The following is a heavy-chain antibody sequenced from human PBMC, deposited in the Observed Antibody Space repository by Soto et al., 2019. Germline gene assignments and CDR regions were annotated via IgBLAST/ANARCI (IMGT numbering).Heavy chain of an antibody. J-gene: IGHJ4*02. CDR3: AKSPPVTIFGVVIHYFDT. CDR1: GVTVSNSG. V-gene: IGHV3-23*01. CDR2: IGGSGDST. Sequence: AGSLRLACAASGVTVSNSGMGWARQAPGRGLEWVSAIGGSGDSTYYADSVQGRFSISRDHSKNTLFLQMSSLRAEDTAVYYCAKSPPVTIFGVVIHYFDTWGQGTLVTVSS. D-gene: IGHD3-3*01.